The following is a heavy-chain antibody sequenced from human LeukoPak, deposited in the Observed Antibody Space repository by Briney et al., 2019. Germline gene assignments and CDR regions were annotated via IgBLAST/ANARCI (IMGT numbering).Heavy chain of an antibody. D-gene: IGHD3-22*01. Sequence: KPGGSLRLSCAASGFTFSSYNMNWVRQAPGKGLEWVSSISSSIFIFYADSVKGRFTISRDNAKNSLYLHMNSLRAEDTAVYYCARGPSPYDSSGHNWFDPWGQGALVTVSS. V-gene: IGHV3-69-1*01. CDR1: GFTFSSYN. J-gene: IGHJ5*02. CDR2: ISSSIFI. CDR3: ARGPSPYDSSGHNWFDP.